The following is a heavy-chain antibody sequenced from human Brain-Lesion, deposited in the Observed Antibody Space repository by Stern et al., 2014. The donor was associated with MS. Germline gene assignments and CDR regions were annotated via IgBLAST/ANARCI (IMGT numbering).Heavy chain of an antibody. V-gene: IGHV3-74*02. CDR3: TILSGPYDH. CDR2: INRDGSTT. D-gene: IGHD3-10*01. J-gene: IGHJ4*02. CDR1: GFTFSNSW. Sequence: EVQLVESGGGLVKPGGSLRLSCAASGFTFSNSWMHWVRQAPGQGLVWVSRINRDGSTTTYAEPVQGRVTIRRDNPKNTPTLQLSSLRAKDTAVYYCTILSGPYDHWGQGTLVTVSS.